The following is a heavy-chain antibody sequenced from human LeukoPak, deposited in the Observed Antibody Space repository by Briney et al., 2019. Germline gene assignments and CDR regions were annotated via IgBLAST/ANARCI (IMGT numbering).Heavy chain of an antibody. J-gene: IGHJ4*02. D-gene: IGHD3-3*01. V-gene: IGHV4-39*07. Sequence: PSETLSLTCAVSGGSISSNRYFWAWIRQPPGKGLEWVASINYSGRTYYNPSLSSRLTISIDTAKRQFSLKLTSVTAADTAVYYCARNTIFGVVIIPYDYWGQGTLVTVSS. CDR3: ARNTIFGVVIIPYDY. CDR2: INYSGRT. CDR1: GGSISSNRYF.